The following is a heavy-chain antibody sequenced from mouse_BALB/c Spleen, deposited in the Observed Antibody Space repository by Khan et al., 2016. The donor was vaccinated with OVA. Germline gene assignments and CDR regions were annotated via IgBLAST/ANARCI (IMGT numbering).Heavy chain of an antibody. CDR1: GYTFTSYW. J-gene: IGHJ4*01. D-gene: IGHD1-1*01. V-gene: IGHV1S41*01. CDR3: ARENCYGRSGYAMDY. CDR2: IGPGSSNA. Sequence: DLVKPGASVKLSCKASGYTFTSYWINWIKQRPGQGLEWIGRIGPGSSNAYYNDMFKGKATLTVDTSSNTAYIQLSSLSSEDSAVYFCARENCYGRSGYAMDYWGQGTSVTVSA.